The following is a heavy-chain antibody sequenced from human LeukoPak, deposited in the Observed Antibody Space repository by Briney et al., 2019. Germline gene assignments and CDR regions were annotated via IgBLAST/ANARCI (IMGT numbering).Heavy chain of an antibody. J-gene: IGHJ4*02. CDR2: IYYSGST. CDR3: ARRGGSGRSFDY. D-gene: IGHD3-10*01. V-gene: IGHV4-59*01. Sequence: KPSETLSLTCAVYGGSFSGYYWSWIRQPPGKGLEWIGYIYYSGSTNYNPSLKSRVTISVDTSKNQFSLKVNSVTAADTAIYYCARRGGSGRSFDYWGQGTLVTVSS. CDR1: GGSFSGYY.